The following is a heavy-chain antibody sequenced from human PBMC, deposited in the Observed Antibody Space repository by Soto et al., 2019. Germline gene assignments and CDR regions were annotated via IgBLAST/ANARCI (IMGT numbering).Heavy chain of an antibody. CDR2: IGSSEI. CDR1: GFTFNSYG. Sequence: EGSLRLSCAASGFTFNSYGRSWVHQAPAEGLEWVSRIGSSEIYYADSVKSRFTVSRDNSKKILFLEMNSLRDDDTAVYYSAKDHFKGNGIFAAFDILGQVTMVTVSS. J-gene: IGHJ3*02. CDR3: AKDHFKGNGIFAAFDI. V-gene: IGHV3-23*01. D-gene: IGHD1-20*01.